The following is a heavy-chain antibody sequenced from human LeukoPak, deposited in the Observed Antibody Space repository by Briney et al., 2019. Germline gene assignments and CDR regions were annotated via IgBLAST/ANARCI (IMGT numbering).Heavy chain of an antibody. CDR2: MSDSGGTI. V-gene: IGHV3-11*04. J-gene: IGHJ5*02. D-gene: IGHD6-6*01. CDR1: GFTFGDYY. CDR3: ARGAYIRSSNSDWFDP. Sequence: GGSLRLSCAASGFTFGDYYMAWIRQPPGKGLQWISYMSDSGGTIYYADSVKGRFTISRDNAENSLYLQLDSLRAEDTAVYYCARGAYIRSSNSDWFDPWGPGTLVTVSS.